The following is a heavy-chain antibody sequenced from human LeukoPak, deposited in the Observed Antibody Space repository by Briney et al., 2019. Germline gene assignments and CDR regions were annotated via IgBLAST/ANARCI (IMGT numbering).Heavy chain of an antibody. CDR3: ARSPYLHAFDI. V-gene: IGHV3-23*01. CDR1: GGSFSGYY. CDR2: ISGSGGST. Sequence: ETLSLTCAVYGGSFSGYYWSWIRQPPGKGLEWVSAISGSGGSTYYADSVKGRFTISRDNSKNTLYLQMNSLRAEDTAVYYCARSPYLHAFDIWGQGTMVTVSS. J-gene: IGHJ3*02.